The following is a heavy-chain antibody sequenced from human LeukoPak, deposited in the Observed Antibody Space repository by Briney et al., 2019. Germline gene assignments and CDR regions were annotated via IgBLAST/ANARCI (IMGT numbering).Heavy chain of an antibody. J-gene: IGHJ2*01. D-gene: IGHD2-21*02. Sequence: GGSLRLSCAASGFTFSSYAMSWVRQAPGKGLEWVSAIRGRGGSTYYADSVKGRFTISRDNSKNTLYLQMNSLRAEDTAVYYCAKDRGVVTAIGQDWYFDLWGRGTLVTVSS. CDR3: AKDRGVVTAIGQDWYFDL. CDR1: GFTFSSYA. V-gene: IGHV3-23*01. CDR2: IRGRGGST.